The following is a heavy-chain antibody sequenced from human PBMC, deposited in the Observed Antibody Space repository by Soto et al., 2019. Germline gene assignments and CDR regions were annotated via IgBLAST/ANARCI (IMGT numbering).Heavy chain of an antibody. Sequence: EVQLLESGGGLVQPGGSLRLSCVASGFTFSTYPMSWVRQAPGKGLEWVSLISGSGDIIHNADSVRGRFTISRDNSQNTLYFPLNSLSAEGTGVYFCAKDGDSWNGHIDVWGKGTTVTVSS. J-gene: IGHJ6*03. CDR2: ISGSGDII. CDR3: AKDGDSWNGHIDV. D-gene: IGHD1-1*01. CDR1: GFTFSTYP. V-gene: IGHV3-23*01.